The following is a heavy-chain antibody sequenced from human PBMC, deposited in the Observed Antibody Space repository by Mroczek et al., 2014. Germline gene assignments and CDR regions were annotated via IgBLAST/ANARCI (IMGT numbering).Heavy chain of an antibody. D-gene: IGHD3-10*01. CDR1: GYSISSGYF. CDR2: VFHSGKS. CDR3: ARAYYGSGTLDL. Sequence: QVQLQQWGPGLVKSSETLYLTCTVSGYSISSGYFWGWVRQPPGKGLEWIGTVFHSGKSYYNPSLQSRVSISLDTSNNQFSLRLNSVTXTDTAVYYCARAYYGSGTLDLWGQGTLVTVSS. V-gene: IGHV4-38-2*02. J-gene: IGHJ5*02.